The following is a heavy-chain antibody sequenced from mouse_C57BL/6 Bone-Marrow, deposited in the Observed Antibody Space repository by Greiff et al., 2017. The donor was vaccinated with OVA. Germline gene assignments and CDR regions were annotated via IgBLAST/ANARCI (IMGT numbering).Heavy chain of an antibody. CDR2: IYPRSGNT. J-gene: IGHJ4*01. CDR3: ARGDGSYAMDY. D-gene: IGHD2-3*01. CDR1: GYTFTSYG. V-gene: IGHV1-81*01. Sequence: QVQLKESGAELARPGASVKLSCKASGYTFTSYGISWVKQRTGQGLEWIGEIYPRSGNTYYNEKFKGKATLTADKSSSTAYMELRSLTSEDSAVYFCARGDGSYAMDYWGQGTSVTVSS.